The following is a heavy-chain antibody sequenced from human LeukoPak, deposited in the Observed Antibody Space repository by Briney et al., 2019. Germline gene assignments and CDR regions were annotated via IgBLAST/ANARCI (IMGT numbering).Heavy chain of an antibody. D-gene: IGHD2/OR15-2a*01. CDR3: AKASPYCSGTTCYLDH. CDR2: ISWNSNSI. Sequence: GRSLRLSCATSGFTFNDYAMHWVRQAPGKGLEWVSSISWNSNSIAYADSVKGRFTISRDNAKKSLYLQMNSLRAEDTALYYCAKASPYCSGTTCYLDHWGQGTLVTVSS. V-gene: IGHV3-9*01. CDR1: GFTFNDYA. J-gene: IGHJ4*02.